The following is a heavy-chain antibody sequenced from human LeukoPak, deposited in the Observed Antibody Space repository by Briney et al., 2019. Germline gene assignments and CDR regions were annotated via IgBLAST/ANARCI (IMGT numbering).Heavy chain of an antibody. CDR1: GFTFKTYA. Sequence: HAGGSLRLSCSASGFTFKTYAMSWVRHAPGKGLEWVSGIRSSGDSTYYADSVKGRFTISRDNSRNTLYLQMNSLSAADTAVYYCAKEVRESAWFYFDYWGQGTLATVSS. J-gene: IGHJ4*02. CDR2: IRSSGDST. D-gene: IGHD3-10*01. CDR3: AKEVRESAWFYFDY. V-gene: IGHV3-23*01.